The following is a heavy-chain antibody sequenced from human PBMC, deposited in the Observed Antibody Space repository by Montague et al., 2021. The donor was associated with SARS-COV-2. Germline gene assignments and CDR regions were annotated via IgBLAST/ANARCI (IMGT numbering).Heavy chain of an antibody. CDR2: IYNSGST. J-gene: IGHJ6*02. CDR3: ARIVVVPAAMSRYYGMDV. D-gene: IGHD2-2*01. CDR1: GGSISSGSYY. V-gene: IGHV4-61*02. Sequence: TLSLTCSVSGGSISSGSYYWSWIRQPAGKGLEWIGRIYNSGSTNYNPSLKSRVTMSVDTSKNQFSLKLSSVTAADTAVYYCARIVVVPAAMSRYYGMDVWGQGTSVTVSS.